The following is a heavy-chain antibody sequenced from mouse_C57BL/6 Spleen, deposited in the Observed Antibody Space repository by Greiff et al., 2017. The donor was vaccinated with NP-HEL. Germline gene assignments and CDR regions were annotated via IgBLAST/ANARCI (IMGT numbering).Heavy chain of an antibody. Sequence: EVMLVESGGDLVKPGGSLKLSCAASGFTFSSYGMSWVRQTPDKRLEWVATISSGGSYTYYPDSVKGRFTISRDNAKNTLYLQMSRLKSEDTAMYYCARGITTVVATGAMDYWGQGTSVTVSS. V-gene: IGHV5-6*02. D-gene: IGHD1-1*01. CDR2: ISSGGSYT. CDR1: GFTFSSYG. CDR3: ARGITTVVATGAMDY. J-gene: IGHJ4*01.